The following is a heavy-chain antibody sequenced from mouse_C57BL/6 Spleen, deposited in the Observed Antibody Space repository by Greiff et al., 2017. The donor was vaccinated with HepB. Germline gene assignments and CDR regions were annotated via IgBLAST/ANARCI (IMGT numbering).Heavy chain of an antibody. CDR1: GYTFTDYN. V-gene: IGHV1-18*01. J-gene: IGHJ4*01. D-gene: IGHD2-1*01. CDR2: INPNNGGT. Sequence: VQLQQSGPELVKPGASVKIPCKASGYTFTDYNMDWVKQSHGKSLEWIGDINPNNGGTIYNQKFKGKATLTVDKSSSTAYMELRSLTSEDTAVYYCARSRNYARYYAMDYWGQGTSVTVSS. CDR3: ARSRNYARYYAMDY.